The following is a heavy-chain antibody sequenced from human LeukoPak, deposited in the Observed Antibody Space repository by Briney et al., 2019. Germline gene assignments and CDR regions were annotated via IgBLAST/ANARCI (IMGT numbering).Heavy chain of an antibody. D-gene: IGHD2-2*01. Sequence: ASVKVSCKASGYTFTSYGISWVRQAPGQGLEWMGWISVNNGNTNYAQKLQGRVTMTTDTSTSTAYMELRSLRSDDTAVYYCARGVRGYCSSTSCYVFDYWGQGTLVTVSS. CDR1: GYTFTSYG. CDR3: ARGVRGYCSSTSCYVFDY. J-gene: IGHJ4*02. CDR2: ISVNNGNT. V-gene: IGHV1-18*01.